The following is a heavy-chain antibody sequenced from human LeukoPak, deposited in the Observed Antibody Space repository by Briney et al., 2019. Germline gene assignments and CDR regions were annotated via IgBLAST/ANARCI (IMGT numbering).Heavy chain of an antibody. CDR3: ARGGYYGDYFDY. CDR2: IYYSGST. CDR1: GFTVSSNY. Sequence: GSLRLSCAASGFTVSSNYMSWVRQAPGKGLEWIGSIYYSGSTYYNPSLKSRVTISVDTSKNQFSLKLSSVTAADTAVYYCARGGYYGDYFDYWGQGTLVTVSS. D-gene: IGHD4-17*01. J-gene: IGHJ4*02. V-gene: IGHV4-39*07.